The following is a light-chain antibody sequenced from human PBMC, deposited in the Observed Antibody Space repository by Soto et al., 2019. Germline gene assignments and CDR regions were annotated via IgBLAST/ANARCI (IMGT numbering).Light chain of an antibody. Sequence: EIVLTQSPGTLSLSPGERATLSCRASQSVSNNYLAWYQQKPGQAPRLLMFDASTRATGIPARFSGRGYGTEYTLTISSLESEDFAVYYCQQYDLWPRTFGQGTKVDIK. V-gene: IGKV3-15*01. J-gene: IGKJ1*01. CDR1: QSVSNN. CDR3: QQYDLWPRT. CDR2: DAS.